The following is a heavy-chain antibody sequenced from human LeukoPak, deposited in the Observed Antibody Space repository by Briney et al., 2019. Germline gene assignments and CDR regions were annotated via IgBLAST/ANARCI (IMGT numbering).Heavy chain of an antibody. J-gene: IGHJ4*02. D-gene: IGHD6-13*01. Sequence: GGSLRLSCAASGFTFSSYTMNWVRQAPGKGLEWVSSISSNSSYIYYADSVKGRFTISRDNAKNSLYLQMNSLRAEDTAVYYCARGRRRIAAAGATPPAPYFDYWGQGTLVTVSS. CDR1: GFTFSSYT. CDR2: ISSNSSYI. CDR3: ARGRRRIAAAGATPPAPYFDY. V-gene: IGHV3-21*01.